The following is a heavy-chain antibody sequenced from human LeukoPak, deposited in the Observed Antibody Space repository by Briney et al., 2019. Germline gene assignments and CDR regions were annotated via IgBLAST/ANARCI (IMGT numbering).Heavy chain of an antibody. V-gene: IGHV1-69*13. CDR2: IIPIFGTA. CDR3: ARASQPYYYDSSGYYTYGMDV. D-gene: IGHD3-22*01. CDR1: GGTFSSYA. J-gene: IGHJ6*02. Sequence: ASVKVSCKASGGTFSSYAISWVRQAPGQGLEWMGGIIPIFGTANYAQKFQGGVTITADESTSTAYMELSSLRSEDTAVYYCARASQPYYYDSSGYYTYGMDVWGQGTTVTVSS.